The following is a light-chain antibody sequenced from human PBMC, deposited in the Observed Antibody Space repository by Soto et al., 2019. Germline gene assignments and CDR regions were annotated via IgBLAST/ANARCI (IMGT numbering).Light chain of an antibody. CDR2: GAS. V-gene: IGKV3-20*01. Sequence: EIVLTKSPGTLSLSPGERATLSCRARQSVSSSYLAWNQQKPGQPPRLLIYGASSRATRIPDRFSGSGSGTDFTLTISRLEPEDFAVFYCQHYDSLPITFGQGTRLETK. CDR1: QSVSSSY. J-gene: IGKJ5*01. CDR3: QHYDSLPIT.